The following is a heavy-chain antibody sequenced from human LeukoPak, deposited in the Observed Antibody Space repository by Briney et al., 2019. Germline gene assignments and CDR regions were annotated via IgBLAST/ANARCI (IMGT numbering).Heavy chain of an antibody. CDR1: GGSFSGYY. CDR2: INHSGST. D-gene: IGHD3-16*01. J-gene: IGHJ6*03. Sequence: SETLSLTCAVYGGSFSGYYWSWIRQPPGKGLEWIGEINHSGSTNYNPSLKSRVTISVDTSKNQFSLKLSSVTAADTAVYYCARDGFAYYYMDVWGKGTTVTISS. V-gene: IGHV4-34*01. CDR3: ARDGFAYYYMDV.